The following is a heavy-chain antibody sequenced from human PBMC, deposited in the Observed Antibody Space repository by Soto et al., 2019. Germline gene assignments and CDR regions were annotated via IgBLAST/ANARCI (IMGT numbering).Heavy chain of an antibody. V-gene: IGHV3-23*01. J-gene: IGHJ4*02. CDR2: IRGNDRNK. D-gene: IGHD3-3*01. CDR3: AKDWTHLDY. Sequence: EVQLLESGGNLVQPGGSLRLSCATSGFIFSDYAMNWVRQAPGKGLEWVSIIRGNDRNKYYADSVKGRFTISRDNSKNTLYLQMNGLRVEDTARYYCAKDWTHLDYWGPGTLVTVSS. CDR1: GFIFSDYA.